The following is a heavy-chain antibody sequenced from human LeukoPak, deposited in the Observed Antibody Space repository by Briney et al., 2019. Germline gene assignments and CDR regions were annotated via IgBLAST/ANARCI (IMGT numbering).Heavy chain of an antibody. J-gene: IGHJ4*02. V-gene: IGHV3-9*01. CDR1: GFTFYDYA. CDR3: AKGGSSGWYEDYFAY. D-gene: IGHD6-19*01. CDR2: ISWNSGSI. Sequence: GGSLRLSCAASGFTFYDYAMHWVRQAPGKGLEWGSGISWNSGSIGYADSVKGRFTISRDNAKNSLYLQMNSLRAEATALYSCAKGGSSGWYEDYFAYSGQGTLVTVSS.